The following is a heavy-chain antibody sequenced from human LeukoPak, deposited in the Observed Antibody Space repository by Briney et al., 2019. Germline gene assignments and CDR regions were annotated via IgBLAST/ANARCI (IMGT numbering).Heavy chain of an antibody. Sequence: SETLSLTCTVSGGSISSYYWSWIRQPPGKGLEWIGYIYYSGSTNYKPSLKSRVTISVDTSKNQFSLKLSSVTAADTAMYYCARFSSAMVIFHWGQGTLVTVSS. J-gene: IGHJ4*02. D-gene: IGHD5-18*01. CDR2: IYYSGST. CDR3: ARFSSAMVIFH. CDR1: GGSISSYY. V-gene: IGHV4-59*01.